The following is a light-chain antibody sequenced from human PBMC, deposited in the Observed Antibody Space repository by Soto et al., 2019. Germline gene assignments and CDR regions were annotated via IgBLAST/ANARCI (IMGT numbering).Light chain of an antibody. CDR3: SSYASSTTPYV. J-gene: IGLJ1*01. CDR2: EGS. CDR1: SSDVGSYNL. V-gene: IGLV2-14*02. Sequence: QSVLTQPASVSGSHGQSITISCTGTSSDVGSYNLVSWYQQHPGKAPKLMIYEGSKRPSGVSNRFSGSKSGNTASLTISGLQAEDEADYYCSSYASSTTPYVFGTGTKVTVL.